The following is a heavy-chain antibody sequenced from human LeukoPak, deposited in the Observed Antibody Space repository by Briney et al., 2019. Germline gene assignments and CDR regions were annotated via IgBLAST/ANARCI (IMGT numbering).Heavy chain of an antibody. CDR2: INEGSATI. CDR1: GFTLSSYW. Sequence: GGSLRLSCAASGFTLSSYWMHWVRQAPGKGLESISFINEGSATIYYADSVKGRFTISRDNAKNSLYLQMNSLRADDTAVYYCARDKGGPDYWGQGTLVTVSS. D-gene: IGHD2-15*01. CDR3: ARDKGGPDY. V-gene: IGHV3-48*01. J-gene: IGHJ4*02.